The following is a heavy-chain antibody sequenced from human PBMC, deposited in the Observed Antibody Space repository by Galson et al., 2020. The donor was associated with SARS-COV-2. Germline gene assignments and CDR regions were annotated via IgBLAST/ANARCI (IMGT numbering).Heavy chain of an antibody. CDR1: GGSFSGYS. CDR3: ARGRQGVVPSPVLGLGPFYSYYDMDV. J-gene: IGHJ6*03. CDR2: IKSGGDT. D-gene: IGHD3-16*01. V-gene: IGHV4-34*01. Sequence: SETLSLTCAVYGGSFSGYSWTWIRQAPGKGLEWIGEIKSGGDTKYSPSLSGRVTLSVDTSRNQFSLKLTSVSAADTALYFCARGRQGVVPSPVLGLGPFYSYYDMDVWGKGTTVIVSS.